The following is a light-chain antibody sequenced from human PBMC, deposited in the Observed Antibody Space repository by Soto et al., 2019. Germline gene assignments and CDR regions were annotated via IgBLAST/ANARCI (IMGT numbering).Light chain of an antibody. CDR1: QSVRSN. V-gene: IGKV3-15*01. J-gene: IGKJ4*01. CDR3: QQYNDGPPLT. Sequence: EIVMTQSPATLSVSPGERATLSCRASQSVRSNVAWYQQKPGQAPRLLIYAASTRATGIPARFSGSGSGTEFTLTISSLQSEDFAVYYCQQYNDGPPLTFGGGTKVEIK. CDR2: AAS.